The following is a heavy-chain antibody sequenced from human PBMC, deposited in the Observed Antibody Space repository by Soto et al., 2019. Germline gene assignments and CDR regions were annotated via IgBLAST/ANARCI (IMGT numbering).Heavy chain of an antibody. Sequence: SETLSLTCTVSGGSVSSGSYYWSWIRQPPGKGLEWIGYIYYSGSTNYNPSLKSRVTISVDTSENQFSLKLSSVTAADTAVYYCARESGVYYGSGSYYFDYWGQGTLVTVSS. CDR1: GGSVSSGSYY. CDR3: ARESGVYYGSGSYYFDY. V-gene: IGHV4-61*01. CDR2: IYYSGST. J-gene: IGHJ4*02. D-gene: IGHD3-10*01.